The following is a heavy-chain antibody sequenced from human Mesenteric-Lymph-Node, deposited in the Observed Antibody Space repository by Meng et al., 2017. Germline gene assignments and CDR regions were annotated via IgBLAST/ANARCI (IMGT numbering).Heavy chain of an antibody. V-gene: IGHV1-69*05. Sequence: SVKVSCKASGGTFSSYAISWVRQAPGQGLEWMGGIIPIFGTANYAQKFQGRVTITTDKSTSTAYMELSSLRSEDTAVYCCARGSSYGCGYWGYWGQGTLVTVSS. CDR1: GGTFSSYA. CDR3: ARGSSYGCGYWGY. CDR2: IIPIFGTA. J-gene: IGHJ4*02. D-gene: IGHD3-22*01.